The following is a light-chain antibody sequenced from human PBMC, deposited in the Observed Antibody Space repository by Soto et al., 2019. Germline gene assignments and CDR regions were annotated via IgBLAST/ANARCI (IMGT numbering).Light chain of an antibody. Sequence: SYELTQPSSVSVSPGQTAIITCSGNTLGSKFVFWYQQKTGQSPMAVIYEDTRRPSGIPERFSGSNSGNTATLTISGTQSMDLAAYYCQAWESGPIVFGGGTKVPVL. CDR1: TLGSKF. J-gene: IGLJ2*01. CDR2: EDT. CDR3: QAWESGPIV. V-gene: IGLV3-1*01.